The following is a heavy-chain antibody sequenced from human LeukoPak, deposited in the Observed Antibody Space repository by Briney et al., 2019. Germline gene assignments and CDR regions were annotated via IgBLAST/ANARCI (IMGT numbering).Heavy chain of an antibody. CDR1: GASISSNNYY. D-gene: IGHD3-10*01. J-gene: IGHJ4*02. Sequence: PSETLSLSCTVSGASISSNNYYWGWIRQTPGKGLEWIGEINHSGSTNYNPSLKSRVTISVDTSKNQFSLKLSSVTAADTAVYYCARGVYYYGSGSYYYWGQGTLVTVSS. CDR2: INHSGST. CDR3: ARGVYYYGSGSYYY. V-gene: IGHV4-39*07.